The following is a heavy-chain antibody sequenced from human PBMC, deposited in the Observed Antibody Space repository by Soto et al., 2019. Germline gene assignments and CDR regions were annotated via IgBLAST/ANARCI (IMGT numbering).Heavy chain of an antibody. J-gene: IGHJ4*02. CDR1: GYTFTSYA. CDR2: INAGNGNT. Sequence: ASVKVSCKASGYTFTSYAMHWVRQAPGQRLEWMGWINAGNGNTKYSQKFQGRVTITRDTSASTAYMELSSLRSEDTAVYYCARDRNVIVATGYFDYWGQGTLVTVSS. CDR3: ARDRNVIVATGYFDY. D-gene: IGHD5-12*01. V-gene: IGHV1-3*01.